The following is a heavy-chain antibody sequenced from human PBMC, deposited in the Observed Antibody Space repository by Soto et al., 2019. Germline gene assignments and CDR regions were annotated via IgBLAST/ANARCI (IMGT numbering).Heavy chain of an antibody. J-gene: IGHJ6*02. V-gene: IGHV4-39*01. D-gene: IGHD1-1*01. CDR3: AILPTGTKMTSYGMDV. CDR1: GGSISSSSYY. CDR2: IYYSGST. Sequence: SETLSLTCTVSGGSISSSSYYWGWIRQPPGKGLEWIGSIYYSGSTYYNPSLKSRVTISVDTSKNQFSLKLSSVTAADTAVYYCAILPTGTKMTSYGMDVWGQGTTVTVSS.